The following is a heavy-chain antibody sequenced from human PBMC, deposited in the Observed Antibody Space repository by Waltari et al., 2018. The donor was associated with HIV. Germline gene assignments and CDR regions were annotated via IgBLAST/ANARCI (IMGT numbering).Heavy chain of an antibody. CDR2: INHSGST. CDR3: ARKKYYDFWSGYYTHYYYYYGMDV. V-gene: IGHV4-34*01. J-gene: IGHJ6*02. CDR1: GGSFSGYY. Sequence: QVQLQQWGAGLLKPSETLSLTCAVYGGSFSGYYWSWIRQPPGKGLEWIGEINHSGSTNYNPSLKSRVTISVDTSKNQFSLKLSSVTAADTAVYYCARKKYYDFWSGYYTHYYYYYGMDVWGQGTTVTVSS. D-gene: IGHD3-3*01.